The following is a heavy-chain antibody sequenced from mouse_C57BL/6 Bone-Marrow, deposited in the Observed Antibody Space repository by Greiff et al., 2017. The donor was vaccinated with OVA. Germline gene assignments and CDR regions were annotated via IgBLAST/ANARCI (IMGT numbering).Heavy chain of an antibody. CDR2: INPSTGGT. J-gene: IGHJ3*01. D-gene: IGHD4-1*01. V-gene: IGHV1-42*01. CDR3: ARGGTGPFAY. CDR1: GYSFTGYY. Sequence: VQLQQSGPELVKPGASVKISCKASGYSFTGYYMNWVKQSPEKSLEWIGEINPSTGGTTYNQKFKAKATLPVDKSTSTAYMQLKSLTSEDAAVYYCARGGTGPFAYWGQGTLVTVSA.